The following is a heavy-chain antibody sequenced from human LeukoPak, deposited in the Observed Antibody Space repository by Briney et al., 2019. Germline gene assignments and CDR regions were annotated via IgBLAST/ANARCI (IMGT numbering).Heavy chain of an antibody. CDR3: ARDNFKTYYYYGMDV. CDR2: IYYSGST. Sequence: SETLSLTCTVSGDSINSHYWSWIRQTPGKGLEWIGYIYYSGSTNYNPSLKSRVTISVDTSKNQFSLKLSSVTAADTAVYYCARDNFKTYYYYGMDVWGQGTTVTVSS. V-gene: IGHV4-59*11. CDR1: GDSINSHY. J-gene: IGHJ6*02. D-gene: IGHD1-1*01.